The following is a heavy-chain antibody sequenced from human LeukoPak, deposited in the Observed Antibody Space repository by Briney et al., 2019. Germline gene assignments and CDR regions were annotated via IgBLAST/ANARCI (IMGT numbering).Heavy chain of an antibody. Sequence: PGGSLRLSCAASGFTFSSYAMHWVRQAPGKGLEWVAVISYDGSNKYYADSVKGRFTISRDNSKNTLYLQMNSLRAEDTAVYYCARDAYCSSTSCYLDVWGKGTTVTVSS. CDR1: GFTFSSYA. CDR3: ARDAYCSSTSCYLDV. J-gene: IGHJ6*03. CDR2: ISYDGSNK. V-gene: IGHV3-30-3*01. D-gene: IGHD2-2*01.